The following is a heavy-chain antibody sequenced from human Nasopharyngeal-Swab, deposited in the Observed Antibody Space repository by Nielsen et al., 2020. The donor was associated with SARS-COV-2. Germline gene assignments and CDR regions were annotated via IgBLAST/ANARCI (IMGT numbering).Heavy chain of an antibody. CDR2: IIPIFGTA. CDR3: ARDYDYVWGSYPDYYYGMDV. D-gene: IGHD3-16*01. Sequence: SVKVSCKASGGTFRNYAISWVRQAPGQGLEWMGGIIPIFGTANYAQKFQGRVTITADESTSTAYMELSSLRSEDTAVYYCARDYDYVWGSYPDYYYGMDVWGQGTTVTVSS. CDR1: GGTFRNYA. V-gene: IGHV1-69*13. J-gene: IGHJ6*02.